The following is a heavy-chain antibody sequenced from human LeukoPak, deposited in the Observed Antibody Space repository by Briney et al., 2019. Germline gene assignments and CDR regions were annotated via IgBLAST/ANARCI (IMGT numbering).Heavy chain of an antibody. Sequence: GGSLRLSCTASGFTFSSHWMHWVRQAPGKGLVWVSRINFDGSSTNYADSVKGRFTISRDNAKDTLYLQINSLRAEDTAVYYCARDPHMVRGVIYYGMDVWGQGTTVTVSS. CDR3: ARDPHMVRGVIYYGMDV. V-gene: IGHV3-74*01. J-gene: IGHJ6*02. CDR1: GFTFSSHW. CDR2: INFDGSST. D-gene: IGHD3-10*01.